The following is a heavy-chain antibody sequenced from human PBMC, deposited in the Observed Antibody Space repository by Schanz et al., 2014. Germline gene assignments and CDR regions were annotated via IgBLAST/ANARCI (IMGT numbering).Heavy chain of an antibody. J-gene: IGHJ4*02. CDR1: NVSISSYY. D-gene: IGHD6-19*01. CDR2: IHYSGST. V-gene: IGHV4-59*01. Sequence: QVQLQESGPGLVKPSETLSLTCTVSNVSISSYYWSWIRQPPGKGLEWIGYIHYSGSTNYKASLKSRITISAHTSKTQFSLKLTSVTAADTAVYYCAREYSSFDYWGQGTLVTVSS. CDR3: AREYSSFDY.